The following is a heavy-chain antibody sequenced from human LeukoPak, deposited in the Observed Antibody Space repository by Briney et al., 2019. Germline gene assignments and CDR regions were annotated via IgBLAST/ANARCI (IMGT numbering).Heavy chain of an antibody. J-gene: IGHJ2*01. D-gene: IGHD3-22*01. CDR1: GFTFSTFA. CDR2: VPTDGTIK. V-gene: IGHV3-30*18. Sequence: GGSLRLSCAASGFTFSTFAMIWVRQAPGKGLEWVAVVPTDGTIKYYADSMKGRFTVSRDNSKNTVDLQMNSLRVEDTALYFCVQEFNHQQWFFDIWGRGTLVTVSS. CDR3: VQEFNHQQWFFDI.